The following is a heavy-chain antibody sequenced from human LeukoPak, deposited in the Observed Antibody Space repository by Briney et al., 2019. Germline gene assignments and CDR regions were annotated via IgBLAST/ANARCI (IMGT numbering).Heavy chain of an antibody. Sequence: SVKVSCKASGGTFSSYAISWVRQAPGQGLEWMGGIIPIFGTANYAQKFQGRVTITAGESTSTAYMELSSLRSEDTAVYYCAIGITIFGVVRYYYYGMDVWGQGTTVTVS. V-gene: IGHV1-69*13. CDR1: GGTFSSYA. CDR3: AIGITIFGVVRYYYYGMDV. J-gene: IGHJ6*02. D-gene: IGHD3-3*01. CDR2: IIPIFGTA.